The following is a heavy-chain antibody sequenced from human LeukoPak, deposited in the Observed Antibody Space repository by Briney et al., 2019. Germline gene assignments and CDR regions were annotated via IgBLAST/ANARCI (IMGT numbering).Heavy chain of an antibody. CDR3: ARQHGGGDFDY. CDR1: GGSIRSSYYY. CDR2: INHSGST. J-gene: IGHJ4*02. Sequence: SETLSLTCTVSGGSIRSSYYYWGWIRQPPGKGLEWIGEINHSGSTNYNPSLKSRVTISVDTSKNQFSLKLSSVTAADTAVYYCARQHGGGDFDYWGQGTLVTVSS. D-gene: IGHD3-10*01. V-gene: IGHV4-39*01.